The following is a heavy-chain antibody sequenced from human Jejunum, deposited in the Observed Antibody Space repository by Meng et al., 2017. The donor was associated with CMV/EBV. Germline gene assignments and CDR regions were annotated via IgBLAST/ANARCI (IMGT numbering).Heavy chain of an antibody. J-gene: IGHJ4*02. D-gene: IGHD3-10*01. CDR3: ARSSGDLDY. CDR1: GFPFSNYA. Sequence: RLSCAASGFPFSNYAMHWVRQAPGKGLEWVSVIRYDGSTENYADSVKGRFTISRDNFQNTLYLQMNSLRPEDTAVYYCARSSGDLDYWGQGTLVTVSS. CDR2: IRYDGSTE. V-gene: IGHV3-30-3*01.